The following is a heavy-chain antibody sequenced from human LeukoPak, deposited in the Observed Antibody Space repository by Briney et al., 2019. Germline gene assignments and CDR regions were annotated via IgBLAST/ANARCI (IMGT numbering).Heavy chain of an antibody. J-gene: IGHJ4*02. CDR2: INSGGTT. CDR3: VKLPYSDTSAYYVDY. V-gene: IGHV3-66*01. D-gene: IGHD3-22*01. Sequence: GGSLRLSCAASGFPVSSNYMTWVRQAPGKGVEGVSVINSGGTTYYSGSVNGRFTISTDHSKNTLSLQISSLRPEDTAVYYCVKLPYSDTSAYYVDYWGQGTLVTVSS. CDR1: GFPVSSNY.